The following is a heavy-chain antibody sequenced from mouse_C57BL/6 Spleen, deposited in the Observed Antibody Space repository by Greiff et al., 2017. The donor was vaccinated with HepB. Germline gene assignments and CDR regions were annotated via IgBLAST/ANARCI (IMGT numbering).Heavy chain of an antibody. J-gene: IGHJ3*01. CDR2: IDPNSGGT. D-gene: IGHD1-1*01. CDR3: AREGLYYYGRSLAY. V-gene: IGHV1-72*01. CDR1: GYTFTSYW. Sequence: QVQLQQPGAELVKPGASVKLSCKASGYTFTSYWMHWVKQRPGRGLEWIGRIDPNSGGTKYNEKFKSKATLTVDKPSSTAYMQLSSLTSEDSAVYNCAREGLYYYGRSLAYWGQGTLVTVSA.